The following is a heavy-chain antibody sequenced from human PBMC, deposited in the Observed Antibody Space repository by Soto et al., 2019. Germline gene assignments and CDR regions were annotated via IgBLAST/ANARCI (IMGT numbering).Heavy chain of an antibody. CDR2: ISGSGGST. Sequence: EVQLLESGGGLVQPGGSLRLSCAASGFTFSSYAMSWVRQAPGKGLEWVSAISGSGGSTYYADSVKGRFTISRDNAKNSLYLQMNSLRAEDTAVYYCARDQYDFWSGTFDYWGQGTLVTVSS. J-gene: IGHJ4*02. D-gene: IGHD3-3*01. CDR3: ARDQYDFWSGTFDY. CDR1: GFTFSSYA. V-gene: IGHV3-23*01.